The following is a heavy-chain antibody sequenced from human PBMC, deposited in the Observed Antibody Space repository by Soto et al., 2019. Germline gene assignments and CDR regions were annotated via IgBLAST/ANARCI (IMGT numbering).Heavy chain of an antibody. CDR3: ARASDYYGLGSPFF. CDR2: ISYDGSNK. D-gene: IGHD3-10*01. CDR1: GFTFSTYA. V-gene: IGHV3-30-3*01. J-gene: IGHJ4*02. Sequence: GGSLRLSCAASGFTFSTYAMHGVLQAPGKGLEWVAIISYDGSNKYYADSVKGLFTISRENSQNTLFLKMNSLRTEDTAVYYCARASDYYGLGSPFFWGQGTLVTVSS.